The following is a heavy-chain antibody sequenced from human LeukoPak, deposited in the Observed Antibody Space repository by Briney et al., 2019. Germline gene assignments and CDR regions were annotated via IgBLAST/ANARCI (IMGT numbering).Heavy chain of an antibody. J-gene: IGHJ4*02. D-gene: IGHD2-21*02. Sequence: GEXLKISLKGSGYRFTSYWIGWVRTMPGKGVEWMGIIYPGESDTRYSPSFQAQVPISADKSISTAYLQWSSLKASDTAMYYCARRDDYYFDYWGQGTLVTVSS. CDR2: IYPGESDT. CDR1: GYRFTSYW. CDR3: ARRDDYYFDY. V-gene: IGHV5-51*01.